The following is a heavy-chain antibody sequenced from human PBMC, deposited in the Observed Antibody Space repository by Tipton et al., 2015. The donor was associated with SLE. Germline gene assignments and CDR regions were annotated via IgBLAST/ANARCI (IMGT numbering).Heavy chain of an antibody. CDR3: ARSQYCSGGSCYEYYYYYYGMDV. Sequence: SLRLSCAASGFTFSDYYMSWIRQAPGKGLEWVSYISSSGSTIYYADSVKGRFTIPRDNAKNSLYLQMNSLRAEDTAVYYCARSQYCSGGSCYEYYYYYYGMDVWGQGTTVTVSS. V-gene: IGHV3-11*04. J-gene: IGHJ6*02. D-gene: IGHD2-15*01. CDR1: GFTFSDYY. CDR2: ISSSGSTI.